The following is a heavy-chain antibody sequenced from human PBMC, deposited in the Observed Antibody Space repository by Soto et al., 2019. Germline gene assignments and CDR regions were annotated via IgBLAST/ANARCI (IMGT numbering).Heavy chain of an antibody. D-gene: IGHD1-1*01. CDR2: ISSNGGST. J-gene: IGHJ4*02. CDR1: GFTFSSYA. CDR3: VKDGGSVEMATTNDY. V-gene: IGHV3-64D*06. Sequence: PGGSLRLSCSASGFTFSSYAMHWVRQAPGKGLEYVSAISSNGGSTYYADSVKGRFTISRDNSKNTLYLQMSSLRAEDTAVYYCVKDGGSVEMATTNDYWGQGTLVTVSS.